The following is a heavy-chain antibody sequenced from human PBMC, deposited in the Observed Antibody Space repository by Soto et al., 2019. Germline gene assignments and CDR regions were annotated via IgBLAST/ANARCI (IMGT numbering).Heavy chain of an antibody. V-gene: IGHV3-23*01. J-gene: IGHJ4*02. CDR1: GITFTAYA. CDR3: ATIIIPAATNVY. Sequence: EVQLLESGGGLVQPGGSLRLSCAASGITFTAYAMSWVRQAPGKGLEWVSSISGSGGSTYYADSVKGRLTISRDNSKNTLYLQMNSLRAEETAVYYCATIIIPAATNVYWGQGTLVTVSP. CDR2: ISGSGGST. D-gene: IGHD2-2*01.